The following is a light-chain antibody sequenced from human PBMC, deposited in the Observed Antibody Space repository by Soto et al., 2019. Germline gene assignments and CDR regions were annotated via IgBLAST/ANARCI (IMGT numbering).Light chain of an antibody. V-gene: IGLV2-14*03. CDR2: DVS. J-gene: IGLJ1*01. Sequence: QSVLTQPASVSGSPGQSITISCTGTSSDVGGYNYVSWYQQHPGKAPKLMIYDVSNRPSGVSNRFSGSKSGNTASLTISGLQAEDEADYYCMSYTSSITLVFGTGTKVTLL. CDR3: MSYTSSITLV. CDR1: SSDVGGYNY.